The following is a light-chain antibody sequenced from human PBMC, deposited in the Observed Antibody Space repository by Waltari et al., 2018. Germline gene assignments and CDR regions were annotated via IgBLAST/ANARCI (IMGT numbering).Light chain of an antibody. Sequence: QSLLTQAPSMSAAPGPKVTISCSGSDSNIGKNFVSWYQQVAGSAPKLLIYENLKRPSGIPDRFSGSKSDTSATLAITGLQTGDEADYYCGTWDSSLSVGVFGGGTKVTVL. J-gene: IGLJ2*01. CDR2: ENL. CDR1: DSNIGKNF. CDR3: GTWDSSLSVGV. V-gene: IGLV1-51*02.